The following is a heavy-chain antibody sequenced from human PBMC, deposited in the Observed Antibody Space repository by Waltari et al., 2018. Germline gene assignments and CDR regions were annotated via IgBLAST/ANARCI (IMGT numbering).Heavy chain of an antibody. V-gene: IGHV4-59*01. CDR3: ARVNDVSTSYYPSPFDI. CDR1: GGSISSYY. CDR2: IYYSGST. Sequence: QVQLQESGAGLVKPSGTLSLTCTVSGGSISSYYWSGIRQPPGKGLEWIGYIYYSGSTKYNPPLKSRVTISVHTSKNQFSLKLSSVTAADTAVYYSARVNDVSTSYYPSPFDIWGHGTMVTVSS. J-gene: IGHJ3*02. D-gene: IGHD3-9*01.